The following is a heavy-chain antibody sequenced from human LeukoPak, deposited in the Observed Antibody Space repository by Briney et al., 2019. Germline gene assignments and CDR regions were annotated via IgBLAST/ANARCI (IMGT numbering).Heavy chain of an antibody. J-gene: IGHJ3*02. CDR2: FDPEDGET. D-gene: IGHD2-21*02. CDR3: ARARPATAINDAFDI. CDR1: GYTLTELS. Sequence: GASVKVSCKVSGYTLTELSMHWVRQAPGRGLEWMGGFDPEDGETIYAQKFQGRVTITADKSTSTAYMELSSLRSEDTAVYYCARARPATAINDAFDIWGQGTMVTVSS. V-gene: IGHV1-24*01.